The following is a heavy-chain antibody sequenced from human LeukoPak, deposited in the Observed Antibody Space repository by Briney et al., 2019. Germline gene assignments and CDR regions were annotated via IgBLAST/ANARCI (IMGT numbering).Heavy chain of an antibody. CDR1: GFTFSTYA. D-gene: IGHD3-10*01. V-gene: IGHV3-23*01. CDR3: AKGVAMGYYGSGSPVDY. J-gene: IGHJ4*02. CDR2: ISGSGGST. Sequence: GGSLRLSCAASGFTFSTYAMSWVRQAPGKGLEWVSAISGSGGSTYYADSVKGRLTISRDNSKNTLYLQMNSLRADDTAVYYCAKGVAMGYYGSGSPVDYWGQGTLVAVSS.